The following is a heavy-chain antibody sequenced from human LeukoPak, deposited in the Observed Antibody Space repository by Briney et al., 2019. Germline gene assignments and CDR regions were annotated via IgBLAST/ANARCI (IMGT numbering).Heavy chain of an antibody. CDR2: IYYSGST. Sequence: SETLSLTCTVSGGSISSSSYYWGWIRQPPGQGLEWIGSIYYSGSTYYNPSLKSRVTISVDTSKNQFSLKLSSVTAADTAVYYCARYSPGDAFDIWGQGTMVTVSS. D-gene: IGHD2-21*01. V-gene: IGHV4-39*01. J-gene: IGHJ3*02. CDR3: ARYSPGDAFDI. CDR1: GGSISSSSYY.